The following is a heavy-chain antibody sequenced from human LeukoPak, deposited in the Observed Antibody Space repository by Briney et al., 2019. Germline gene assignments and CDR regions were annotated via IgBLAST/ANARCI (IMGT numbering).Heavy chain of an antibody. J-gene: IGHJ4*02. CDR2: INPNSGGT. D-gene: IGHD6-19*01. CDR3: ARTMGGSGWITFDY. CDR1: GYTFTGYY. Sequence: GASVKVSCKASGYTFTGYYMHWVRQAPGQGLEWMGWINPNSGGTNYAQKFQGWVTMTRDTSISTAYMELSRLRSDDTAVYYCARTMGGSGWITFDYWGQGTLVTVSS. V-gene: IGHV1-2*04.